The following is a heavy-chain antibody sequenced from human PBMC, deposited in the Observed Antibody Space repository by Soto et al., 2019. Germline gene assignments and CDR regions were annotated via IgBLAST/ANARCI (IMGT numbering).Heavy chain of an antibody. CDR2: ISGSGGST. CDR3: AKDSSDYDSSRGMDV. J-gene: IGHJ6*04. Sequence: GGSLRLSCVASGFTFSSYAMSWVRQAPGKGLEWVSAISGSGGSTYYADSVKGRFTISRDNSKNTLYLQMNSLRAEDTAVYYCAKDSSDYDSSRGMDVWGKGPTVTVSS. CDR1: GFTFSSYA. D-gene: IGHD3-22*01. V-gene: IGHV3-23*01.